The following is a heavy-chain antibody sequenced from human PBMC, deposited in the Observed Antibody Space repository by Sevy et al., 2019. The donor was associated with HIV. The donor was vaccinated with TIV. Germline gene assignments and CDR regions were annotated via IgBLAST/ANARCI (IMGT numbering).Heavy chain of an antibody. CDR2: IGSSGSTI. V-gene: IGHV3-11*01. Sequence: GGSLRLSCAASGFTFSDYYMSWIRQAPGKGLEWVSYIGSSGSTIYYEDSVKGRFTISRDNAKNPLYLQMNSLRAEDTAVYYCARGEYSYGYAYYYGMDVWGQGTTVTVSS. CDR1: GFTFSDYY. D-gene: IGHD5-18*01. J-gene: IGHJ6*02. CDR3: ARGEYSYGYAYYYGMDV.